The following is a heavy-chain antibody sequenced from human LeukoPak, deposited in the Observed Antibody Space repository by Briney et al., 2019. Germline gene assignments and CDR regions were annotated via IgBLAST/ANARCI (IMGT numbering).Heavy chain of an antibody. CDR1: GFTFSSYW. CDR3: AKYRSAWSFDY. CDR2: LNNDGSST. V-gene: IGHV3-74*01. J-gene: IGHJ4*02. D-gene: IGHD6-13*01. Sequence: GGSLRLSCAASGFTFSSYWMHWVRQAPGKGLVWVSRLNNDGSSTNYADSVKGRFTISRDNSKNTLYLQVNSLRAEDTAVYYCAKYRSAWSFDYWGQGTLVTVSS.